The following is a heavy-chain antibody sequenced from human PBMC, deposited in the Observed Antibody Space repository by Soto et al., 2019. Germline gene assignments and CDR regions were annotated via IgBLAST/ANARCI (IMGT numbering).Heavy chain of an antibody. CDR3: ARSDFASVGWSAP. CDR2: IYYSGST. CDR1: GGSISSSSYY. V-gene: IGHV4-39*01. D-gene: IGHD3-3*01. Sequence: ASETLSLTCTVSGGSISSSSYYWGWIRQPPGKGLEWIGSIYYSGSTYYNPSLKSRVTISVDTSKNQFSLKLSSVTAADTAVYYCARSDFASVGWSAPGGRGTLVTVSS. J-gene: IGHJ5*02.